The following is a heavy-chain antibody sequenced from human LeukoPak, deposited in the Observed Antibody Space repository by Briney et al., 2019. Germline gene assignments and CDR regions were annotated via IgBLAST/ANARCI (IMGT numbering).Heavy chain of an antibody. D-gene: IGHD3-3*02. CDR1: VFTFSSYA. V-gene: IGHV3-30-3*01. Sequence: GRSLRLSCAASVFTFSSYAMHWVRQAPGKGLEWVAVISYDGNNEYYADSVKGRFTISRDNSKNTLYLQMNSMRTEDTAVYYCARPFHKFFDYWGQGTLVTVSS. CDR2: ISYDGNNE. J-gene: IGHJ4*02. CDR3: ARPFHKFFDY.